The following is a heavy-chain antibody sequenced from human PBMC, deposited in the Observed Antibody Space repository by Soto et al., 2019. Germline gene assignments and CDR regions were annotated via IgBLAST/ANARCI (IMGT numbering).Heavy chain of an antibody. V-gene: IGHV1-18*01. CDR3: AIEGQARYYYYGMDV. J-gene: IGHJ6*02. Sequence: QVQVVQSGDEVKKPGASVKVSCKASGYTFTNYGFSWVRQAPGQGLEWMGWISGYNGNTKYAEKFQGRVTRTTDTSTRTAHMELRSVRSDDTAVYFCAIEGQARYYYYGMDVWGQGTAVTVSS. CDR2: ISGYNGNT. CDR1: GYTFTNYG.